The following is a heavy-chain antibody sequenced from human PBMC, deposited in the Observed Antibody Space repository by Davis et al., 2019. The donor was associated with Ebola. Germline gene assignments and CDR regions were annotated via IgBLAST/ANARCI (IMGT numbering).Heavy chain of an antibody. D-gene: IGHD2-2*02. CDR1: GGSISSYY. V-gene: IGHV4-59*01. J-gene: IGHJ5*02. CDR2: IYYSGST. Sequence: SETLSLTCTVSGGSISSYYWSWIRQPPGKGLEWIGYIYYSGSTNYNLSLKSRVTISVDTSKNQFSLKLSSVTADDTAVYYCARVWGAVVVPAAIAGWFDPWGQGTLVTVSS. CDR3: ARVWGAVVVPAAIAGWFDP.